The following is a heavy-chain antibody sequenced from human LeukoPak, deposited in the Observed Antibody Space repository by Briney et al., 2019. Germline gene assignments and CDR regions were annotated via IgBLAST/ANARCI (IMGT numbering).Heavy chain of an antibody. Sequence: PSETLSLTCTVSGGSISSSSYYWSWIRQPPGKGLEWIGEINHSGSTNYNPSLKSRVTISVDTSKNQFSLKLSSVTAADTAVYYCARALRSGGLYYYYYGMDVWGQGTTVTVSS. J-gene: IGHJ6*02. V-gene: IGHV4-39*07. CDR3: ARALRSGGLYYYYYGMDV. CDR2: INHSGST. D-gene: IGHD2-15*01. CDR1: GGSISSSSYY.